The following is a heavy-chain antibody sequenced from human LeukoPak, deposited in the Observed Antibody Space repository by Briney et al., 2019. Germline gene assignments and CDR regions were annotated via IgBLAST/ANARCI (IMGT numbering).Heavy chain of an antibody. Sequence: SETLSLTCTVSGGSISSYYWSWIRQSPGKGLEWIGYIYYSGSTNYNPSLKSRVTISVDTSKNQFSLKLSSVTAADTAVYYCARDNLSPVTGYYYGMDVWGQGTTVTVSS. CDR1: GGSISSYY. V-gene: IGHV4-59*01. D-gene: IGHD4-17*01. J-gene: IGHJ6*02. CDR2: IYYSGST. CDR3: ARDNLSPVTGYYYGMDV.